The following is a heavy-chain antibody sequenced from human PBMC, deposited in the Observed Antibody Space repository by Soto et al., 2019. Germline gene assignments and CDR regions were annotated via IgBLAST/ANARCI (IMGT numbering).Heavy chain of an antibody. CDR2: IHETGNEK. D-gene: IGHD1-20*01. CDR1: GFTFSTYW. J-gene: IGHJ4*02. CDR3: VRDGISVTNRFDYFEH. V-gene: IGHV3-7*01. Sequence: EVQLVESGGDLVQPGGSLRLSCAASGFTFSTYWMSWVRQAPGKGLEWVANIHETGNEKRYADSVMGRFTISRDNAKKSVTLHMNSLRSGDTAVYFCVRDGISVTNRFDYFEHWGEGSLVIVSS.